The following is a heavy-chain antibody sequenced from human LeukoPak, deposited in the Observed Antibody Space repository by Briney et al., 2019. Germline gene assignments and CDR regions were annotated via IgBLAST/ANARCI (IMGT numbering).Heavy chain of an antibody. CDR3: VRARGWWAFDS. CDR1: SGPISSRGHY. D-gene: IGHD2-8*02. CDR2: IYHDGTS. V-gene: IGHV4-39*07. J-gene: IGHJ4*02. Sequence: SETLSLTCTISSGPISSRGHYWGWIRQPPGKGREWIGNIYHDGTSNYSPSLKSRVTISVDTSKRQVSLKLASVTAADTAIYSCVRARGWWAFDSWGQGTLVSVSS.